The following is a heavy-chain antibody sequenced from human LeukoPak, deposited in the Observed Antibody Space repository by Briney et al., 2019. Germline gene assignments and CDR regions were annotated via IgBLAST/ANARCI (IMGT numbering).Heavy chain of an antibody. J-gene: IGHJ5*02. CDR3: SKGGPDTVTTYRWFDP. Sequence: SDTLSLTCAVYGGSFSGYYWSWIRQPPRKGLEWIGEINHSGSTNYNPSLKIRVTISVDTSKNKFSLKLNSVTAADTAVYYCSKGGPDTVTTYRWFDPWGQGTLVTVPS. D-gene: IGHD4-17*01. CDR2: INHSGST. V-gene: IGHV4-34*01. CDR1: GGSFSGYY.